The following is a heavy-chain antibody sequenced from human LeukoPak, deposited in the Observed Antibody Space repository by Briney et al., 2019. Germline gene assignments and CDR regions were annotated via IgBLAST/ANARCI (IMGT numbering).Heavy chain of an antibody. CDR3: AKNPRQLSSGWYPNNWFDP. CDR1: GFTFSSYA. CDR2: ISDSGGST. J-gene: IGHJ5*02. D-gene: IGHD6-19*01. V-gene: IGHV3-23*01. Sequence: GGSLRLSCAASGFTFSSYAMSWVRQAPGKGLQWVSSISDSGGSTYYADSVKGRFTISRDNSKNTLYLQMNNLRAEDTAVYYCAKNPRQLSSGWYPNNWFDPWGQGTLVTVSS.